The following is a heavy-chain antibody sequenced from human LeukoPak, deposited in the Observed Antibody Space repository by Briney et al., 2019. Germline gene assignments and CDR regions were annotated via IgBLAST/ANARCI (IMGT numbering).Heavy chain of an antibody. CDR3: TRESATLGSTD. V-gene: IGHV4-61*02. D-gene: IGHD3-10*01. CDR1: GDSISGNYY. J-gene: IGHJ4*02. Sequence: SETLSLTCTVAGDSISGNYYWNWIRQPAGKGLEWIGRIFTSGNTNYNASLESRVTISLDTSRDQFSLTLSSVTAADTAFYSCTRESATLGSTDWGQGTLVTVSS. CDR2: IFTSGNT.